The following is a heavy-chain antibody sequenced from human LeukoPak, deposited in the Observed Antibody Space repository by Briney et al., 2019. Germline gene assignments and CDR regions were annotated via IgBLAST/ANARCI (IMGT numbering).Heavy chain of an antibody. V-gene: IGHV3-11*06. J-gene: IGHJ4*02. CDR3: ARDREYYFDS. Sequence: AGGSLRLSCAASGFALRDYYMSWIRQAPGKGLEWVSYISSSSIYTNYADSVKGRFTISRDNAKNSLYLQMNSLRAEYTAVYYCARDREYYFDSWGQGTLVTVSS. CDR2: ISSSSIYT. CDR1: GFALRDYY.